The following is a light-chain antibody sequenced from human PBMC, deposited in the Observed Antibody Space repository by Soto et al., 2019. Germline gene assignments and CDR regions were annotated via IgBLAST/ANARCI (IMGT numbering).Light chain of an antibody. V-gene: IGKV3-15*01. CDR2: GAS. CDR1: QSVTNN. J-gene: IGKJ4*01. CDR3: QQYNNWPLT. Sequence: EIVTTQSPATLSVSPGERATLSCRASQSVTNNLAWYQQKPGQAPRLLIYGASTRATGIPARFSGSGSGTEFILTISSLQSEDFAVYYCQQYNNWPLTFGGGTKVEIK.